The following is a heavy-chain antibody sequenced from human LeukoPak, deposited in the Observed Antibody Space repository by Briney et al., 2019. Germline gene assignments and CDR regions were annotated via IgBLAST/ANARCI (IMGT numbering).Heavy chain of an antibody. CDR1: GFTFSSYA. CDR3: AKGDDSEDY. J-gene: IGHJ4*02. D-gene: IGHD2-15*01. Sequence: PGVSLRLSCAASGFTFSSYAMSRVRQAPGRGLEWVSAISGSGGSTYYADSVKGRFTISRDNSKNTLYLQMNSLRAEDTAVYYCAKGDDSEDYWGQGTLVTVSS. CDR2: ISGSGGST. V-gene: IGHV3-23*01.